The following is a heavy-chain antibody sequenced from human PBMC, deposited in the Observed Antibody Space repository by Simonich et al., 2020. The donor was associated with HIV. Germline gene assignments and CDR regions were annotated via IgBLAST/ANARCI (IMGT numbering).Heavy chain of an antibody. CDR2: VNSDGRST. CDR3: ARDLVGSAFDI. V-gene: IGHV3-74*01. CDR1: GFTFSTYW. Sequence: EVQLVESGGDLVQPGGSLRLSCAASGFTFSTYWMHWVRQAPGKGLVWVSRVNSDGRSTSYADSVKGRFTISRDNATNTLYLQMNSLRAEDTALYYCARDLVGSAFDIWGQGTMVTVSS. J-gene: IGHJ3*02. D-gene: IGHD2-8*02.